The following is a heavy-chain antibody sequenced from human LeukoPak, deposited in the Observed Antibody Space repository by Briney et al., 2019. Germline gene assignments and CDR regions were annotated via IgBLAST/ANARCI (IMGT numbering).Heavy chain of an antibody. V-gene: IGHV3-20*04. CDR3: ARDRGLQWLYVFDI. Sequence: PGGSLRLSCAASGFSFDDHGMTWVRQAPGKGLEWVSGIKWNGGDTGDADSVKGRFTISRDNSKNSLYLQMNSLRAEDTALYYCARDRGLQWLYVFDIWGQGTMVTVSS. CDR1: GFSFDDHG. D-gene: IGHD3-22*01. J-gene: IGHJ3*02. CDR2: IKWNGGDT.